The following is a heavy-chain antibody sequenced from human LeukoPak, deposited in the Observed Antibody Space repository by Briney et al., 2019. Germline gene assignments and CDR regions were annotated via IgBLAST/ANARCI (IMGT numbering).Heavy chain of an antibody. CDR2: ISSNGGST. Sequence: GGSLRLSCAAPGFTFSGYAMHWVRQAPGKGLEYVSAISSNGGSTYYANSVKGRFTISRDNSKNTLYLQMGSLRAEDMAVYSCARDKASGLRYFDWMTDPWGQGTLVTVSS. V-gene: IGHV3-64*01. D-gene: IGHD3-9*01. CDR1: GFTFSGYA. CDR3: ARDKASGLRYFDWMTDP. J-gene: IGHJ5*02.